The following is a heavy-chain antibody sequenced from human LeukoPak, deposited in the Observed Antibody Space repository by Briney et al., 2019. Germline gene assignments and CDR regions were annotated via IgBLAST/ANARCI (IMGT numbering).Heavy chain of an antibody. CDR3: AKRGVVIRVILVGFHKEAYYFDS. J-gene: IGHJ4*02. CDR2: TSHDGSKK. D-gene: IGHD3-22*01. Sequence: GGSLRLSCSASGLTFSTYAMHWLRQAPGKGLEWVAVTSHDGSKKNYADSVKGRFTISRDNSKNTLFLQMNSLRAEDTAVYFCAKRGVVIRVILVGFHKEAYYFDSWGQGALVTVSS. CDR1: GLTFSTYA. V-gene: IGHV3-30*07.